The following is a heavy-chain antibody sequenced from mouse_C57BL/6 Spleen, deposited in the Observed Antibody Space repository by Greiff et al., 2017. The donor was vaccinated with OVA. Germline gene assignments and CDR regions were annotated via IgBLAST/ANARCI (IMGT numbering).Heavy chain of an antibody. V-gene: IGHV1-80*01. D-gene: IGHD3-2*02. CDR1: GYAFSSYW. CDR2: IYPGDGDT. J-gene: IGHJ4*01. Sequence: VKLQESGAELVKPGASVKISCKASGYAFSSYWMNWVKQRPGKGLEWIGQIYPGDGDTNYNGKFKGKATLTADKSSSTAYMQLSSLTSEDSAVYFCARGEDSSGYHYAMDYWGQGTSVTVSS. CDR3: ARGEDSSGYHYAMDY.